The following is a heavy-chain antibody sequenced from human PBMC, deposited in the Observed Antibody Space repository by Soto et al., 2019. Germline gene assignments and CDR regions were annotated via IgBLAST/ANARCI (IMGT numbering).Heavy chain of an antibody. CDR1: CGSISSYY. Sequence: SETLSLTCTVSCGSISSYYWSWIRQPPGKGLEWIGYIYYSGSTNYNPSLKSRVTISVDTSKNQFSLKLSSVTAADTAVYYCARDAPLRGGDYVEAFDIWGQGTMVTISS. J-gene: IGHJ3*02. D-gene: IGHD4-17*01. CDR2: IYYSGST. V-gene: IGHV4-59*01. CDR3: ARDAPLRGGDYVEAFDI.